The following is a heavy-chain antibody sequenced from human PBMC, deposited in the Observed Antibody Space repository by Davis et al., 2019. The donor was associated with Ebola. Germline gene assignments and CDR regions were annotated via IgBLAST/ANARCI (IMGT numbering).Heavy chain of an antibody. CDR2: IYPGDSDT. Sequence: KVSCKGSGYSFTSYWIGWVRQMPGKGLEWMGIIYPGDSDTRYSPSFQGQVTIPADKSISTAYLQWSSLKASDTAMYYCARVGYYDILTGYYPAFDYWGQGTLVTVSS. D-gene: IGHD3-9*01. V-gene: IGHV5-51*01. J-gene: IGHJ4*02. CDR1: GYSFTSYW. CDR3: ARVGYYDILTGYYPAFDY.